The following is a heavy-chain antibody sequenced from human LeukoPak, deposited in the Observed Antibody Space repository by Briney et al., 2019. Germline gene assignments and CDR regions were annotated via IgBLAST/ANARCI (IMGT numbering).Heavy chain of an antibody. D-gene: IGHD3-10*01. J-gene: IGHJ4*02. Sequence: ASVNVSCKPSGYTFTGYYRHWVRQAPGQGLEWMGWINPNSGGTNYAQKFQGRVTMTRDTSISTAYMELSRLRSDDTAVYYCARDFWIGSGSYYRNFDYWGQGTLVTVSS. V-gene: IGHV1-2*02. CDR2: INPNSGGT. CDR1: GYTFTGYY. CDR3: ARDFWIGSGSYYRNFDY.